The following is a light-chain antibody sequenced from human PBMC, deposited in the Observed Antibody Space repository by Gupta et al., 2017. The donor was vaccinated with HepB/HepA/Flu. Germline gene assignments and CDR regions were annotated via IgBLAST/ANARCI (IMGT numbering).Light chain of an antibody. CDR3: QQYYSLPRT. Sequence: DIVMTQSLDYLAVSLGERATINCKSSQSVLNTYNNKNYLTWYQQKPGHPPKVLIYLASTRESGVPDRFSGSGSGTDFTLTISNLQAEDVAVYYCQQYYSLPRTFGQGTKVEIK. V-gene: IGKV4-1*01. J-gene: IGKJ1*01. CDR2: LAS. CDR1: QSVLNTYNNKNY.